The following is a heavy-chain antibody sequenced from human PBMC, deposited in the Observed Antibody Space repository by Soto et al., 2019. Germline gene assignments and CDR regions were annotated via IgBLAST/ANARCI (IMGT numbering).Heavy chain of an antibody. Sequence: PGESLKISCRGSGYSFTSYWISWVRQMPGKGLEWMGRIDPSDSYTNYSPSFQGHVTISADKSISTAYLQWSSLKASDTAMYYCAREVVQLERQSDYWGQGTLVTVSS. D-gene: IGHD1-1*01. CDR3: AREVVQLERQSDY. J-gene: IGHJ4*02. CDR1: GYSFTSYW. V-gene: IGHV5-10-1*01. CDR2: IDPSDSYT.